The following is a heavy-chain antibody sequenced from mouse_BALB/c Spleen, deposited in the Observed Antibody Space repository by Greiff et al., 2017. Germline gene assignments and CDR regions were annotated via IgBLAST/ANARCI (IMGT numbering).Heavy chain of an antibody. J-gene: IGHJ2*01. Sequence: EVKVVESGGGLVQPGGSRKLSCAASGFTFSDYGMAWVRQAPGKGPEWVAFISNLAYSIYYADTVTGRFTISRENAKNTLYLEMSSLRSEDTAMYYCARGDYGNYPYYFDYWGQGTTLTVSS. CDR3: ARGDYGNYPYYFDY. D-gene: IGHD2-1*01. CDR1: GFTFSDYG. V-gene: IGHV5-15*02. CDR2: ISNLAYSI.